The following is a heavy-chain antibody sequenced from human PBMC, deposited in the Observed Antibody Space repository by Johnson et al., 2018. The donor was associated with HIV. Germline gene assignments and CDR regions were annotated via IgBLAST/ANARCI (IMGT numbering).Heavy chain of an antibody. CDR1: GFTFSSYG. V-gene: IGHV3-30*02. Sequence: QVQLVESGGGVVQPGGSLSLSCAASGFTFSSYGMHWVRQAPGKGLEWVAFIRYDGSNKYYADSVKGRFTISRDNSKNTLYLQMNSLRAEDTAVYYCAKDQLLWFGEVPGGVAFDIWGQGTMVTVSS. CDR2: IRYDGSNK. J-gene: IGHJ3*02. D-gene: IGHD3-10*01. CDR3: AKDQLLWFGEVPGGVAFDI.